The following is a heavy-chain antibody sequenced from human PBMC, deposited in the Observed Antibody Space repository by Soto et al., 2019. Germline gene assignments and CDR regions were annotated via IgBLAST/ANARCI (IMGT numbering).Heavy chain of an antibody. Sequence: QVQLMQSGAEVKKPGASVKVACKTSGFTFSKYYMHWLRQVPGQGLEWVGVINPSGRTTSYAKKFLGRVTVTRDASTATVYLELNSLRSGDTAVYYCARDLDVTTVTTSFDSWGQGTLVTVSS. CDR3: ARDLDVTTVTTSFDS. CDR2: INPSGRTT. D-gene: IGHD4-17*01. CDR1: GFTFSKYY. V-gene: IGHV1-46*01. J-gene: IGHJ4*02.